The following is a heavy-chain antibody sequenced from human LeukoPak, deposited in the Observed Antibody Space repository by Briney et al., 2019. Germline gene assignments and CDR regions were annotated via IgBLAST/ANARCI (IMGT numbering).Heavy chain of an antibody. D-gene: IGHD3-22*01. Sequence: SETLSLTCTVSGGSISSSSYYWGWIRQPPGKGLEWIGNMYYSGSTYYNPSLKSRVTISVDTSNNQFSLKLSSVTAADTAVYYCARDFPITMIVRGRGYMDVWGKGTTVTVSS. CDR3: ARDFPITMIVRGRGYMDV. V-gene: IGHV4-39*02. J-gene: IGHJ6*03. CDR2: MYYSGST. CDR1: GGSISSSSYY.